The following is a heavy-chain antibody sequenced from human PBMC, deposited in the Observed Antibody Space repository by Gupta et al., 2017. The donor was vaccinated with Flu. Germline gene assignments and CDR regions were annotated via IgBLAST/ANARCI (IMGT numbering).Heavy chain of an antibody. CDR1: GFTFSSYC. CDR2: IKQDGSEK. V-gene: IGHV3-7*01. Sequence: EVQLVESGGGLVQPGGSLRLSCAASGFTFSSYCMIWVRQAPGKGLEWVANIKQDGSEKYYVDAVKGRFTISRDNAKNSLYLQMNSLRAEDTAVYYCARDQWATRPHSSGYSLTHFDYWGQGTLVTVSS. D-gene: IGHD3-22*01. CDR3: ARDQWATRPHSSGYSLTHFDY. J-gene: IGHJ4*02.